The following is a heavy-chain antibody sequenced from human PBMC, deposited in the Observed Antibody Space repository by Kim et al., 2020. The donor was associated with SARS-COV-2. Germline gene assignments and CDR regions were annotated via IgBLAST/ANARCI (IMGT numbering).Heavy chain of an antibody. J-gene: IGHJ6*02. V-gene: IGHV1-46*01. CDR3: ARVVNCGGDCYSRIDYYYYGMDV. CDR2: INPSGGST. Sequence: ASVKVSCKASGYTFTSYYMHWVRQAPGQGLEWMGIINPSGGSTSYAQKFQGRVTMTRDTSTSTVYMELSSLRSEDTAVYYCARVVNCGGDCYSRIDYYYYGMDVWGQGTTVTVSS. D-gene: IGHD2-21*02. CDR1: GYTFTSYY.